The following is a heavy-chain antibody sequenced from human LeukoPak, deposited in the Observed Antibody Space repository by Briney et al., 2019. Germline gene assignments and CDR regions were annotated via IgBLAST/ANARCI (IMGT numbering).Heavy chain of an antibody. CDR1: GFTFSSYG. CDR2: ISYDGSNK. J-gene: IGHJ4*02. Sequence: GGSLRLSCAASGFTFSSYGMHWVRQAPGKGLEWVAVISYDGSNKYYADSVKGRFTISRDNSKNTLYLQMNSLRAEDTAVYYCAKDINSYGTPYLDYWGQGTLVTVSS. D-gene: IGHD5-18*01. V-gene: IGHV3-30*18. CDR3: AKDINSYGTPYLDY.